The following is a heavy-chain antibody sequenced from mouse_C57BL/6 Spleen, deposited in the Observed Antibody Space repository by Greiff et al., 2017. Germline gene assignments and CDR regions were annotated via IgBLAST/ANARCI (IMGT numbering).Heavy chain of an antibody. CDR1: GFTFSSYG. CDR2: ISSGGSYT. V-gene: IGHV5-6*01. D-gene: IGHD2-3*01. J-gene: IGHJ2*01. Sequence: EVMLVESGGDLVKPGGSLKLSCAASGFTFSSYGMSWVRQTPDKRLEWVATISSGGSYTYYPDSVKGRFTISRDNAKNTLYLQMSSLKSEDTALYYCARGGDGNFDYWGQGTTLTVSS. CDR3: ARGGDGNFDY.